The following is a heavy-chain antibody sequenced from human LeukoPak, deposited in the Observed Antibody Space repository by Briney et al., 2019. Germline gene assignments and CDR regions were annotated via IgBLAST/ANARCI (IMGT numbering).Heavy chain of an antibody. CDR2: ISAYNGNT. J-gene: IGHJ5*02. D-gene: IGHD3-3*01. CDR1: GYTFTSYG. CDR3: ARGYLVNYYYFWSGYPVGWFDP. V-gene: IGHV1-18*01. Sequence: SVKVSSKASGYTFTSYGISWVRQAPGQGREGMGWISAYNGNTNYAQKLQGTVTMTTDTSPSTAYMTLWSLRSADTGVYYCARGYLVNYYYFWSGYPVGWFDPWGQGTLVTVSS.